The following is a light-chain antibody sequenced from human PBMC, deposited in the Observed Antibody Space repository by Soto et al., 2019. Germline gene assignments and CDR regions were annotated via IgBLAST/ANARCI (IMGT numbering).Light chain of an antibody. J-gene: IGKJ2*01. CDR1: QSVSSN. V-gene: IGKV3-15*01. CDR2: GAS. Sequence: EIVMTQSPATLSVSPGERATLSCRVSQSVSSNLAWYQQKPGQAPRLLIYGASTRATGIPVRFSGTGSGTEFTLTINSLQSEDFAVYYCQQYNKWPPMYTFGQGTKLEIK. CDR3: QQYNKWPPMYT.